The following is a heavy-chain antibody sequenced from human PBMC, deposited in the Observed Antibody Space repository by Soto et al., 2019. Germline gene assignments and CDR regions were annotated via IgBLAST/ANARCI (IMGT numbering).Heavy chain of an antibody. CDR2: INSDGSST. D-gene: IGHD5-18*01. V-gene: IGHV3-74*01. CDR3: ARDEGGRYSYGLNGAFDI. CDR1: GFTFSSYW. Sequence: GGSLRLSXAASGFTFSSYWMHWVRQAPGKGLVWVSRINSDGSSTSYADSVKGRFTISRDNAKNTLYLQMNSLRAEDTAVYYCARDEGGRYSYGLNGAFDIWGQGTMVTVS. J-gene: IGHJ3*02.